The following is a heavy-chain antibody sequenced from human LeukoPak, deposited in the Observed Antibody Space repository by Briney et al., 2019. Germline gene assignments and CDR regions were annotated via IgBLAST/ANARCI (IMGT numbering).Heavy chain of an antibody. Sequence: GRSLRLSCAASGFTFGSSAMSWVRQAAGKGPEWVSTFSRSGPDTYYADYVKGRFTIFRDNSKNTLYLQMNSLRAEDTAVYSCAKGSLGSWYYFDYWGQGTLVTVSS. J-gene: IGHJ4*02. V-gene: IGHV3-23*01. CDR3: AKGSLGSWYYFDY. CDR1: GFTFGSSA. CDR2: FSRSGPDT. D-gene: IGHD6-13*01.